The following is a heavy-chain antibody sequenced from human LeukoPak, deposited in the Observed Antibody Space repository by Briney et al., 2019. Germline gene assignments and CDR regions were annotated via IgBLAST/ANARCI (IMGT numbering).Heavy chain of an antibody. V-gene: IGHV1-2*06. Sequence: ASVKVSCKASGYTFTGYYMHWVRQAPGQGLEWMGRINPNSSGTNYAQKFQGRVTMTRDTSISTAYMELSRLRSDDTAVYYCARISVVVVVAASEVDYWGQGTLVTVSS. D-gene: IGHD2-15*01. CDR1: GYTFTGYY. CDR3: ARISVVVVVAASEVDY. J-gene: IGHJ4*02. CDR2: INPNSSGT.